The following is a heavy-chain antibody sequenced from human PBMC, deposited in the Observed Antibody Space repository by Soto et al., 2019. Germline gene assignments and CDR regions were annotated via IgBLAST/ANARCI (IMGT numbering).Heavy chain of an antibody. D-gene: IGHD1-26*01. CDR1: GGSFSGYS. J-gene: IGHJ4*02. Sequence: QVQLQQWGAGLLKPSETLSLTCAVNGGSFSGYSWTWIRQSPGKGLEWIGQINHSGSSIYSPSLKIRVTISLLTSKNQFSLELTSVTAADAAVYFCARGLFSENSYSGGWYYFDSWGQGTLVAVSS. V-gene: IGHV4-34*01. CDR3: ARGLFSENSYSGGWYYFDS. CDR2: INHSGSS.